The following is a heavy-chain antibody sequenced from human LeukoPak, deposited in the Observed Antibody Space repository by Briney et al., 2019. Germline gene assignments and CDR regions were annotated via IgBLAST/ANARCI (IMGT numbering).Heavy chain of an antibody. CDR3: ARAGSSWYRDAYNWFDP. J-gene: IGHJ5*02. CDR2: INPNSGGT. D-gene: IGHD6-13*01. CDR1: GYTVTGYY. V-gene: IGHV1-2*02. Sequence: ASVKVSCKASGYTVTGYYMHWVRQAPGQGLEWMGWINPNSGGTNYAQKFQGRVTMTRDTSISTAYMELSRLRSDDTAVYYCARAGSSWYRDAYNWFDPWGQGTLVTVSS.